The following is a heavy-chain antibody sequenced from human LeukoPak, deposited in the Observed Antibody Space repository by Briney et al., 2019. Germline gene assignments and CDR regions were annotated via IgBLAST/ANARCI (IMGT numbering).Heavy chain of an antibody. CDR3: ARHLATVTASRQYCYYGMDV. V-gene: IGHV5-51*01. CDR2: IDPVDSDT. J-gene: IGHJ6*01. CDR1: GYSFTFTKNW. Sequence: GESLKISCKASGYSFTFTKNWIGWVRQVPGKGLEWMGIIDPVDSDTRYNPSFQGQVTISVDKSISTSYLQWSSLKASDTAIYYCARHLATVTASRQYCYYGMDVWGQGTTVTVSS. D-gene: IGHD4-17*01.